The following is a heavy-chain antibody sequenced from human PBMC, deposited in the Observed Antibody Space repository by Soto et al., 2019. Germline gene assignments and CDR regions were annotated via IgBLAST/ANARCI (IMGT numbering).Heavy chain of an antibody. D-gene: IGHD3-16*01. CDR1: GYIFTNYG. CDR2: ISTDTGNT. V-gene: IGHV1-18*01. J-gene: IGHJ3*01. CDR3: AREGTLRTDAFDL. Sequence: QVQLVQSGAEVKKPGASVKVSCKASGYIFTNYGISWVRQAPGQGLEWMGWISTDTGNTNYAQKLQDRVTMTRDTSTTTAYMELRSLTSDDTALYFCAREGTLRTDAFDLWGQGTMVTVSS.